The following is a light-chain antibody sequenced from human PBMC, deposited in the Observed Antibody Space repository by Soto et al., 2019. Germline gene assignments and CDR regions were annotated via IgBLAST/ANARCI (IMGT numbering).Light chain of an antibody. J-gene: IGLJ1*01. V-gene: IGLV2-11*01. Sequence: QSVLTQPRSVSESPGQSVTISCTGTSSDVGGYNYVSWYQQHPGKAPKLMNYDVSKRPSGVPDRFSGSKSGNTASLTISGLRAEDEADYYCCSYAGTPYVFGTGTKVTVL. CDR1: SSDVGGYNY. CDR2: DVS. CDR3: CSYAGTPYV.